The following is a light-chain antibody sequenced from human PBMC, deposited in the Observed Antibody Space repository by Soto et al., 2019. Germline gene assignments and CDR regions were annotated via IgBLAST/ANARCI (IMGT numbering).Light chain of an antibody. CDR3: QQYRGWPRT. Sequence: EIVLTQSPATLSVSLGERVTLSCRASQSVINDLAWYQQKPGQAPRLLVYGASTRATDAPPRFRGSGSGTDFSLTISSLQSEDIATYYCQQYRGWPRTFGQGSRVEIK. J-gene: IGKJ1*01. V-gene: IGKV3-15*01. CDR2: GAS. CDR1: QSVIND.